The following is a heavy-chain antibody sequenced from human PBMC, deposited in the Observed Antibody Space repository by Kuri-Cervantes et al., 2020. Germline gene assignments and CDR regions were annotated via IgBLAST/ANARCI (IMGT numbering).Heavy chain of an antibody. D-gene: IGHD3-10*01. CDR3: ARDPFGELLSGAFDI. V-gene: IGHV4-4*07. J-gene: IGHJ3*02. CDR2: IYTSGGT. CDR1: GGSISSYY. Sequence: SETLSLTCTVSGGSISSYYWSWLRQPAGKGLEWIGRIYTSGGTNYNPSLKSRVTMSVNTSKNQFSLKLSSVNAADTAVYYCARDPFGELLSGAFDIWGQGTMVTVSS.